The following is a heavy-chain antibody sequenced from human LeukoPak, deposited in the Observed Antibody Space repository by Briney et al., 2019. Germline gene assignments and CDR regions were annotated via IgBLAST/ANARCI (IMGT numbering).Heavy chain of an antibody. D-gene: IGHD6-19*01. V-gene: IGHV4-34*01. CDR2: INHSGST. CDR1: GGSFSGYY. Sequence: SETLSLTGAVYGGSFSGYYWSWMRQPPGRGLEGIGEINHSGSTNYNPSLKSRVTISVDTSKNQFSLKLSSVTAADTAVYYCARDLRGIAVAGIDYWGQGTLVTVSS. J-gene: IGHJ4*02. CDR3: ARDLRGIAVAGIDY.